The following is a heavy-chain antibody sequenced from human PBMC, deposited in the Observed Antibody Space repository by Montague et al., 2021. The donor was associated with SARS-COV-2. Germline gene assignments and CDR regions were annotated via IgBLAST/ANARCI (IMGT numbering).Heavy chain of an antibody. CDR2: NYYSCMKKN. V-gene: IGHV6-1*01. CDR1: GDSVTRSRTS. CDR3: ARIPVGSKYYFDF. Sequence: CAISGDSVTRSRTSGADRKRTRPNSIHVRGTNYYSCMKKNDYAESVKSRITIDPDTSKHQFSLHLNSVTPEDTAVYYCARIPVGSKYYFDFWGQGTLVTVSS. D-gene: IGHD2-2*01. J-gene: IGHJ4*02.